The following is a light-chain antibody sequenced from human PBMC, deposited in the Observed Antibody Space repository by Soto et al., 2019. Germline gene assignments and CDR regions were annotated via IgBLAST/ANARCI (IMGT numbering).Light chain of an antibody. CDR1: PSVSSSY. V-gene: IGKV3-20*01. Sequence: ETVLTQSPGTLALSPGERATLSCRASPSVSSSYLAWYQQIPGQAPRLLIYGASSRATGIPDRFTGSGSGTDFTLTISRLEPEDFAVYYCQQYGSSPQTFGQGTKVDIK. CDR3: QQYGSSPQT. CDR2: GAS. J-gene: IGKJ1*01.